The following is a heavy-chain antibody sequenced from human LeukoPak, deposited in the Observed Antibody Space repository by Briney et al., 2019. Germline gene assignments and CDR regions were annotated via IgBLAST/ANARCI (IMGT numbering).Heavy chain of an antibody. CDR3: AREGPRDYYYGMDV. CDR1: GFTFSDYY. CDR2: ISSSGSTL. Sequence: GGSLRLSCAASGFTFSDYYMSLIRQAPGKGLEWGSYISSSGSTLYYADSVKGRFTISRDNAKNSLYLQMNSLRAEDTAVYYCAREGPRDYYYGMDVWGQGTTVTVSS. J-gene: IGHJ6*02. V-gene: IGHV3-11*01.